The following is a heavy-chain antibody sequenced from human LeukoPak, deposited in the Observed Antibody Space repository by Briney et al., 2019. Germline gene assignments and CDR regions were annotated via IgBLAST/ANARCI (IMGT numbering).Heavy chain of an antibody. CDR1: GFKFDDYA. Sequence: GGSLRLSCAASGFKFDDYAMHWVRQAPGKGLEWVSGISWNSGSIAFADPVKGRFTISRDNAKNSLYLQMNSLRAEDTAFYYCAKGEVVVLTGAAFDYWGRGTLVTVSS. V-gene: IGHV3-9*01. CDR3: AKGEVVVLTGAAFDY. D-gene: IGHD2-2*01. CDR2: ISWNSGSI. J-gene: IGHJ4*02.